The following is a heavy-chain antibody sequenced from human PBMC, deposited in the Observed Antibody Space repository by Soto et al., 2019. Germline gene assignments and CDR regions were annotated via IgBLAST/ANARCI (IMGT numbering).Heavy chain of an antibody. J-gene: IGHJ4*01. CDR1: GFSLSDYW. CDR3: VKAPEQSRFDF. Sequence: GGSLRLSCAASGFSLSDYWMHWVRQVPGKGLLWVSRISVDGRDTTYADSVKGRFTISRDNAKNTLYLQMDSLRAEDTAVYYCVKAPEQSRFDFWGHGSLLPVPS. D-gene: IGHD1-26*01. V-gene: IGHV3-74*03. CDR2: ISVDGRDT.